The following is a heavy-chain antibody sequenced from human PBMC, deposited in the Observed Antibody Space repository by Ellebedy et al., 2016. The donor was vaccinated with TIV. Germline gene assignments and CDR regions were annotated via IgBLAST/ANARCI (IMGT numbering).Heavy chain of an antibody. CDR3: ARDVGYCSGGSCYSVHWYFEL. V-gene: IGHV4-34*01. Sequence: MPSETLSLTCAVYGGSFSGYYWSWIRQPPGKGLEWIGEINHSGSTNYNPSLKSRVTISVDTSKNQFSLKLSSVTAADTAVYYCARDVGYCSGGSCYSVHWYFELWGRGTLVTVSS. J-gene: IGHJ2*01. CDR1: GGSFSGYY. CDR2: INHSGST. D-gene: IGHD2-15*01.